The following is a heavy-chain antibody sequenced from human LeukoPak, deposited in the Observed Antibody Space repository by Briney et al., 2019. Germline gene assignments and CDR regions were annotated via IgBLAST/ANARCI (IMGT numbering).Heavy chain of an antibody. J-gene: IGHJ4*02. D-gene: IGHD1-7*01. CDR1: GFTFSSYA. V-gene: IGHV3-23*01. CDR2: ISGSGSST. CDR3: AKDIDWNYGLFCDY. Sequence: HTGGSLRLSCAASGFTFSSYAMTWVRQAPGKGLEWVSAISGSGSSTYYADSLKGRFTISRDNSKNTLYLQMNSLRAEDTAVYYCAKDIDWNYGLFCDYWGQGTLVTVSS.